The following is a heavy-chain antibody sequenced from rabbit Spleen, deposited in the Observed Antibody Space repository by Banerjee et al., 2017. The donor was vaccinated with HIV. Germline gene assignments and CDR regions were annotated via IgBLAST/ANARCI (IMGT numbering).Heavy chain of an antibody. CDR2: IEGGSSGFT. D-gene: IGHD1-1*01. Sequence: QEQLVESGGDLVKPGASLTLTCIASGVSFSGSSYMCWVRQAPGKGLEWIACIEGGSSGFTYFASWAKGRFTISKTSSTTVTLQMTSLTAADTATYLCARDTSSSFSSYGMDLWGQGTLVTVS. CDR3: ARDTSSSFSSYGMDL. V-gene: IGHV1S45*01. CDR1: GVSFSGSSY. J-gene: IGHJ6*01.